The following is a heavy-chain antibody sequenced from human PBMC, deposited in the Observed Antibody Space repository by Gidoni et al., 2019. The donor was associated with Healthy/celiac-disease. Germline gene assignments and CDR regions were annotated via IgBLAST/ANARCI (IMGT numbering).Heavy chain of an antibody. CDR2: IRSKAYGGTT. CDR3: TRAVGSSGSFDY. Sequence: EVQLVESGGGLVQPGRSLRLSCTASGFTFGDYAMSWVRQAPGKGLEWVGFIRSKAYGGTTEYAASVKGRFTISRDDSKSIAYLQMNSLKTEDTAVYYCTRAVGSSGSFDYWGQGTLVTVSS. J-gene: IGHJ4*02. V-gene: IGHV3-49*04. D-gene: IGHD6-19*01. CDR1: GFTFGDYA.